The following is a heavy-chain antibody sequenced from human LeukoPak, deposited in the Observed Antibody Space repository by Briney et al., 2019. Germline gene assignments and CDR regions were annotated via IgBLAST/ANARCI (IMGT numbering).Heavy chain of an antibody. J-gene: IGHJ4*02. CDR3: AKSRPLGSYHTGVPPDY. Sequence: QTGGSLRLSCAASGFTFSSYAMHWVRQAPGKGLEWVAVISYDGSNKYYADSVKGRFTISRDNSKNTLYLQMNSLRAEDTAVYYCAKSRPLGSYHTGVPPDYWGQGTLVTVSS. V-gene: IGHV3-30-3*02. CDR2: ISYDGSNK. CDR1: GFTFSSYA. D-gene: IGHD1-26*01.